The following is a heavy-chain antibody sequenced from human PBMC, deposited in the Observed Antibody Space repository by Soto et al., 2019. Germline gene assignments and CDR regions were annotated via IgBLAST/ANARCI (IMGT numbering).Heavy chain of an antibody. CDR3: ARGRYGDY. J-gene: IGHJ4*02. CDR1: GYGFTTYG. V-gene: IGHV1-18*01. Sequence: QVHLVQSGAEVKKPGASVKVSCKGSGYGFTTYGITWVRQAPGQGLEWMAWNSAHNGNTNYAQKLQGRVTVTRDTSTSTAYMELRSLRSDDTAVYYGARGRYGDYWGQGALVTVSS. CDR2: NSAHNGNT. D-gene: IGHD1-1*01.